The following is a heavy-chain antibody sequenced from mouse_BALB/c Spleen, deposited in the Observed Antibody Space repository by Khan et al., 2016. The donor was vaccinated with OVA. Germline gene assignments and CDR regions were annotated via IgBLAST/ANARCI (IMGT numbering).Heavy chain of an antibody. CDR1: GFSLTSYG. CDR3: AGLYYYGSSVYAMDY. V-gene: IGHV2-9*02. CDR2: IWAGGST. J-gene: IGHJ4*01. Sequence: QVQLKQSGPGLVAPSQSLSITCTVSGFSLTSYGVHWVRQPPGKGLEWLGVIWAGGSTNYNSALMSRLSISKDNSKSQVFLKMNSLQTDDTAMYYCAGLYYYGSSVYAMDYWGQGTSVTVSS. D-gene: IGHD1-1*01.